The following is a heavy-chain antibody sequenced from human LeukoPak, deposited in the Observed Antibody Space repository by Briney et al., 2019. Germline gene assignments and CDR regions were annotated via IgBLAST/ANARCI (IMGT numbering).Heavy chain of an antibody. J-gene: IGHJ3*02. Sequence: SETLSLTCTVSGGSISSSSYYWGWIRQPPGKGLEWIGSIYYSGSTNYNPSLKSRVTISVDTSKNQFSLKLSSVTAADTAVYYCARGLKQLVSYDAFDIWGQGTMVTVSS. V-gene: IGHV4-39*07. CDR2: IYYSGST. CDR3: ARGLKQLVSYDAFDI. D-gene: IGHD6-13*01. CDR1: GGSISSSSYY.